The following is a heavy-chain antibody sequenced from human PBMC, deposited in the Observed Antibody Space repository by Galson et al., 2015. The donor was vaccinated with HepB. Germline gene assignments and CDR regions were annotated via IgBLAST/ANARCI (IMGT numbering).Heavy chain of an antibody. CDR3: TRLRGEGLYCSSTSCYPYYYYYGMDV. CDR1: GFTFSGSA. D-gene: IGHD2-2*01. Sequence: SLRLSCAASGFTFSGSAMHWVRQASGKGLEWVGRIRSKANSYATAYAASVKGRFTISRDDSKNTAYLQMNSLKTEDTAVYYCTRLRGEGLYCSSTSCYPYYYYYGMDVWGQGTTVTVSS. V-gene: IGHV3-73*01. J-gene: IGHJ6*02. CDR2: IRSKANSYAT.